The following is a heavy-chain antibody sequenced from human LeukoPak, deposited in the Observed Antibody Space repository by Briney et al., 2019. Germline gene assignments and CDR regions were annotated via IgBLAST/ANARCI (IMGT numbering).Heavy chain of an antibody. CDR2: TSNHGNDG. CDR1: GFTFSSYA. J-gene: IGHJ4*02. Sequence: PGGSLRPSCTDSGFTFSSYAMHWVRQSPGKGLEWVAVTSNHGNDGFYADSVKGRFTISRDNSKKTLYLQMDSLRPDDTGVYYCTRDRGAMNDFDYWGQGTLVSVSS. V-gene: IGHV3-30-3*01. CDR3: TRDRGAMNDFDY. D-gene: IGHD2-2*01.